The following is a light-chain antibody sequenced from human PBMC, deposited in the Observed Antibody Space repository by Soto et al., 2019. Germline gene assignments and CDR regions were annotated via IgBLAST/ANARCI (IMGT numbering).Light chain of an antibody. V-gene: IGKV1-8*01. J-gene: IGKJ5*01. CDR3: QQYYSRGS. Sequence: AIRMTQSPSSFSASTGVRVTITCRASQGISSYLAWYQQKPGKAHKLLIYAASTFQSAVPSRFSGSGSGTEFTLTIRCMQSEDLATYYCQQYYSRGSFGQGTRLEIK. CDR2: AAS. CDR1: QGISSY.